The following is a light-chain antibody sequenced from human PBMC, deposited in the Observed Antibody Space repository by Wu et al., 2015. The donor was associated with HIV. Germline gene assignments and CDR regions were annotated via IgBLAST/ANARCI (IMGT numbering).Light chain of an antibody. Sequence: EIVLTQSPGTLSLSPGERATLSCRASQSVSRSYLAWYQQKPGQAPRLLIFGASTRATGIPARFSGSGSGTEFTLTISSMQSEDFAVYYCQQYSSSPRTFGQGTKVEIK. V-gene: IGKV3-20*01. CDR2: GAS. CDR1: QSVSRSY. CDR3: QQYSSSPRT. J-gene: IGKJ1*01.